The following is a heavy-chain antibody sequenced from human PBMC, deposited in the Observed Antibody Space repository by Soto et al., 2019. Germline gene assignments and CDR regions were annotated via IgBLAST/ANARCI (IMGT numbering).Heavy chain of an antibody. CDR2: ISGSGGST. D-gene: IGHD3-22*01. CDR1: GFTFSSYA. Sequence: GGSLRLSCAASGFTFSSYAMSWVRQAPGKGLEWVSAISGSGGSTYYADSVKGRFTISRDNSKNTLYLQMNSLRAEDTAVYYCARITMIVVVSHFDYWGQGTLVTVSS. CDR3: ARITMIVVVSHFDY. J-gene: IGHJ4*02. V-gene: IGHV3-23*01.